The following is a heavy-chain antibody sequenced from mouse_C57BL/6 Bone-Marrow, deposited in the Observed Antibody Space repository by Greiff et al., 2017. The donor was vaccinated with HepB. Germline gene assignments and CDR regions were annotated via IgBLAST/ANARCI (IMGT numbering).Heavy chain of an antibody. CDR1: GFTFSDYG. CDR3: ARLYGSSSGAFAWFAY. J-gene: IGHJ3*01. CDR2: ISSGSSTI. D-gene: IGHD1-1*01. V-gene: IGHV5-17*01. Sequence: EVMLVESGGGLVKPGGSLKLSCAASGFTFSDYGMHWVRQAPEKGLEWVAYISSGSSTIYYADTVKGRFTISRDNAKNTLFLQMTSLRSEDTAMYYCARLYGSSSGAFAWFAYWGQGTLVPVSA.